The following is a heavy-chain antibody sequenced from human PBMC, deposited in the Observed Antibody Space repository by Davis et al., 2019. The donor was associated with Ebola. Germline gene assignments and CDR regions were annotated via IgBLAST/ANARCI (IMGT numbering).Heavy chain of an antibody. Sequence: GESLKISCAASGFTFSDYYMSWIRQAPGKGLEWVSYISSSGSPIYYADSVKGRFTIARDNAKNSLYLQMNSLRDEDTAVYYCARDTWIQRGEYYFDYWGQGTLVTVSS. CDR1: GFTFSDYY. V-gene: IGHV3-11*04. CDR3: ARDTWIQRGEYYFDY. CDR2: ISSSGSPI. J-gene: IGHJ4*02. D-gene: IGHD5-18*01.